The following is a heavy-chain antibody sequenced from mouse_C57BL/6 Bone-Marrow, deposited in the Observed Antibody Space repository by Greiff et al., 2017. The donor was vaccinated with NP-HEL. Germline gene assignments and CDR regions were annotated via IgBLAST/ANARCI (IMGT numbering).Heavy chain of an antibody. CDR3: ARHYYYGPWCAY. CDR1: GYSFTDYN. CDR2: INPNYGTT. Sequence: EVNLVESGPELVKPGASVKISCKASGYSFTDYNMNWVKQSNGKSLEWIGVINPNYGTTSYNQKFKGKATLTVDQSSSTAYMQLNSLTSEDSAVYYCARHYYYGPWCAYWGQGTLVTVSA. V-gene: IGHV1-39*01. J-gene: IGHJ3*01. D-gene: IGHD1-1*01.